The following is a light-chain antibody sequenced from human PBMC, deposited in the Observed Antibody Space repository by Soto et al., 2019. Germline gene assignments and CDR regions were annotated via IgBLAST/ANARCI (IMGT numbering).Light chain of an antibody. CDR2: QTS. J-gene: IGKJ1*01. Sequence: EIVLTQSPATLSSFPGDRVTLSCRASQYINTRLAWYQHRPGQAPRLLIYQTSLRAAGIPARFSASGSGTYFTLTSSDVQPEDFALYYCHQRQSWPRTFGQGTQVDI. CDR1: QYINTR. CDR3: HQRQSWPRT. V-gene: IGKV3-11*01.